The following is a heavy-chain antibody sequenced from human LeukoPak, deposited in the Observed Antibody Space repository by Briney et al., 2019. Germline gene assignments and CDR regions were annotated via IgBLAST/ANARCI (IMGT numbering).Heavy chain of an antibody. CDR2: INPNSGGT. CDR1: GYTFTGYY. Sequence: ASVKVSCKASGYTFTGYYMHWVRQAPGQGLEWMGWINPNSGGTNYAQKFQGRVTMTRDTSISTAYMELSRLRSDDTAVYYCARWVGATRHYYYYMDVWGKGTTVTVSS. CDR3: ARWVGATRHYYYYMDV. D-gene: IGHD1-26*01. V-gene: IGHV1-2*02. J-gene: IGHJ6*03.